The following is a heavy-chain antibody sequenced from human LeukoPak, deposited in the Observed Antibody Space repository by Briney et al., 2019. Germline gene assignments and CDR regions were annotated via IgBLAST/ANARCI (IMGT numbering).Heavy chain of an antibody. CDR1: GFTFSSYA. CDR3: AKDRYCSSTRCYGDFDY. Sequence: GGSLRLSCEASGFTFSSYAMSWVRQAPGKGLEWVSVISGSGDSAFYADSEKGQFTISRDNSKNTLYLQMNSLRAEDTAVYYCAKDRYCSSTRCYGDFDYWGQGTLVTVSS. J-gene: IGHJ4*02. V-gene: IGHV3-23*01. CDR2: ISGSGDSA. D-gene: IGHD2-2*01.